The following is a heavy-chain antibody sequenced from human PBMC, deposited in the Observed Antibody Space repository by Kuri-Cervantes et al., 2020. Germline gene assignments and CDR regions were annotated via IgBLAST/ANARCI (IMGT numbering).Heavy chain of an antibody. D-gene: IGHD3-3*01. CDR3: AKESHYDFWSGYYMGTPVDY. V-gene: IGHV3-30*12. CDR1: GFTFSSYG. Sequence: GESLKISCAASGFTFSSYGMHWVRQAPGKGLEWVAVISYDGSNKYYADSVKGRFTISRDNSKNTLYLQMNSLRAEDTAVYYCAKESHYDFWSGYYMGTPVDYWGQGTLVTVSS. J-gene: IGHJ4*02. CDR2: ISYDGSNK.